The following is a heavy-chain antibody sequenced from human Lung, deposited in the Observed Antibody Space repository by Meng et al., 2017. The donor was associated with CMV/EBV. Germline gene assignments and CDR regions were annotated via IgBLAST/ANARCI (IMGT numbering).Heavy chain of an antibody. CDR2: ISAYSGNT. D-gene: IGHD3-3*01. CDR1: GYIFTNYG. J-gene: IGHJ4*02. CDR3: ARNTIFGVVIIPWFDY. V-gene: IGHV1-18*01. Sequence: AXVXVSXXASGYIFTNYGISWVRQAPGQGLEWMGWISAYSGNTNFAQNLQGRVTMTTDTSTSTAYMELRSLRSDDTAVYYCARNTIFGVVIIPWFDYWGQGTXVTVSS.